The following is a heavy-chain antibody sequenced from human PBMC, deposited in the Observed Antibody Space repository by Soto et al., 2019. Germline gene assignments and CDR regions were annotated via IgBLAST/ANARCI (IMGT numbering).Heavy chain of an antibody. V-gene: IGHV1-18*01. D-gene: IGHD5-18*01. CDR3: ARVKYSPPCYYYYGMDV. CDR1: GYTFTSYG. J-gene: IGHJ6*02. Sequence: QVQLVQSGAEVKKPGASVKVPCKASGYTFTSYGISWVRQAPGQGLEWMGWISAYNGNTNYAQKLQGRVTMTTDTSTSTAYMELRSLRSDDTAVYYCARVKYSPPCYYYYGMDVWGQGTTVTVSS. CDR2: ISAYNGNT.